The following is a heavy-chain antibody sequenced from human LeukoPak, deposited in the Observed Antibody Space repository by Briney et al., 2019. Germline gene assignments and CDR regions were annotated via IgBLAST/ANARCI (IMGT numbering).Heavy chain of an antibody. CDR2: IKQDGSEK. V-gene: IGHV3-7*01. J-gene: IGHJ6*03. D-gene: IGHD1-26*01. CDR1: GLTFSSYW. Sequence: GGSLRLSCAASGLTFSSYWMSWVRQAPGMGLEWVANIKQDGSEKYYVEPVKGRFTISRDNAKNSLYLQMNSLTGKDTAVYYCASHSGYYFYMDVWGKGTTVTVSS. CDR3: ASHSGYYFYMDV.